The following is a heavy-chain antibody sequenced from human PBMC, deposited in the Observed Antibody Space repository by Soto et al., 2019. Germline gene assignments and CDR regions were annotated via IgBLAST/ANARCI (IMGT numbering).Heavy chain of an antibody. CDR1: GYTFSNYW. J-gene: IGHJ4*02. V-gene: IGHV5-51*01. CDR2: IYPGDSGT. D-gene: IGHD3-22*01. CDR3: ARQGAKYYYDRSAYYES. Sequence: GESRKISCRGSGYTFSNYWIAWVRQMPGKGLEWMGIIYPGDSGTRYSPSFQGQVTMSADKYINTAYLEWSSLKASDTGIYYCARQGAKYYYDRSAYYESWGQGTPVTVSS.